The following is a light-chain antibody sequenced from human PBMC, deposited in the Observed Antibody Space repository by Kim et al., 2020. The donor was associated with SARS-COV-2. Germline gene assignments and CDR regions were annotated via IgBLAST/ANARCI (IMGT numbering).Light chain of an antibody. CDR2: GPS. V-gene: IGKV3-20*01. J-gene: IGKJ2*01. Sequence: CPSERPTLPGVASQSVSSSYLAWYQQNPGQAPRLLIYGPSSRATGIPDRFSGSGSGTDFTLTINRLEPEDFAVYYCQQYGSSPPYTFGQGTKLEI. CDR1: QSVSSSY. CDR3: QQYGSSPPYT.